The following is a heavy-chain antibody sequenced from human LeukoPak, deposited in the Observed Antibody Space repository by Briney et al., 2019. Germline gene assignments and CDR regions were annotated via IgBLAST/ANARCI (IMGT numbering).Heavy chain of an antibody. CDR2: MNPNSGNT. CDR3: ARGREGYCSGGSCYTGHNWFDL. Sequence: ASVKVSCKASGYTFTSYDINWVRQATGQGLEWMGWMNPNSGNTGYAQKFQGRVTMTRSTSISTAYMELSSLRSEDTAVYYCARGREGYCSGGSCYTGHNWFDLWGQGTLVTVSS. D-gene: IGHD2-15*01. CDR1: GYTFTSYD. V-gene: IGHV1-8*01. J-gene: IGHJ5*02.